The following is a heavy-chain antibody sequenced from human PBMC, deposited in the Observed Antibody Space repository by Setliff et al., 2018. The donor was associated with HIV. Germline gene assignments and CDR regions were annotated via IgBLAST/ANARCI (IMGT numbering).Heavy chain of an antibody. CDR1: GGTFSSYA. J-gene: IGHJ3*02. V-gene: IGHV1-69*05. CDR3: ARGQSQGYAYSGSYGAFDI. Sequence: SVKVSCKASGGTFSSYAINWVRQAPGQGLEWMGGIIPMFGTRNDAQKFQGRVTITTDESTSTAYMELSSLRSEDTALYYCARGQSQGYAYSGSYGAFDIWGQGTMVTVSS. CDR2: IIPMFGTR. D-gene: IGHD1-26*01.